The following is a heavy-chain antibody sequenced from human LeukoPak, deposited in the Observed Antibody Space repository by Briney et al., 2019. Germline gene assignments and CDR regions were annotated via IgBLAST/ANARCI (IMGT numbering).Heavy chain of an antibody. D-gene: IGHD3-9*01. J-gene: IGHJ4*02. V-gene: IGHV3-30*02. Sequence: PGGSLRLSCAASGFTFSSYGMHWVRQAPGKGLEWVAFIRYDGSNKYYADSVKGRFTISRDNSKNTLYLQMNSLRAEDTAVYYCAKDPSDILTGYSNWGQGTLVTVSS. CDR3: AKDPSDILTGYSN. CDR1: GFTFSSYG. CDR2: IRYDGSNK.